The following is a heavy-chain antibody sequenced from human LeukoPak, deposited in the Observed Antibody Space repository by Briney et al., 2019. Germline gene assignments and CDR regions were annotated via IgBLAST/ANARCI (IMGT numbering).Heavy chain of an antibody. Sequence: GEPLKISCKGSGYSFTSYWIGWVRQMPGKGQAWMGIIYPGGPDTRYSPSFQGQVTISVDKSICTAYLQWSSLKASDTAMYYCARHDPTGDYYLDYWGQGTLVTVSS. CDR1: GYSFTSYW. D-gene: IGHD4-17*01. V-gene: IGHV5-51*01. J-gene: IGHJ4*02. CDR3: ARHDPTGDYYLDY. CDR2: IYPGGPDT.